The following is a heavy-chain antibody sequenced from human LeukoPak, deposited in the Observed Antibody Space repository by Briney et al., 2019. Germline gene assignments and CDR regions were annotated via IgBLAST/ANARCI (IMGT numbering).Heavy chain of an antibody. CDR3: AKVGSGSYYGNYYYGMDV. CDR2: ISWNSGSI. CDR1: GFTFDDYA. J-gene: IGHJ6*02. Sequence: GGSLRFSCAASGFTFDDYALHWFRQAPGKGLEGVSGISWNSGSIGYADSVKGRFTISRDNAKNSLYLQMNSLRAEDTALYYCAKVGSGSYYGNYYYGMDVWGQGTTVTVSS. V-gene: IGHV3-9*01. D-gene: IGHD1-26*01.